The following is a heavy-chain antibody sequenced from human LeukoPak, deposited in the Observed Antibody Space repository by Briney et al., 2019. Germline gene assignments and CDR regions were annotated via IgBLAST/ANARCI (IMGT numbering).Heavy chain of an antibody. V-gene: IGHV4-59*01. CDR2: IYYSGST. Sequence: SSETLSLTCTVSGGSISSYYWSWIRQPPGKGLEWIGYIYYSGSTNYNPSLKSRVTISVDTSKNQFSLNLSSVTAADTAVYYCARDPSGLLRGWFDPWGQGTLATVSS. CDR1: GGSISSYY. CDR3: ARDPSGLLRGWFDP. J-gene: IGHJ5*02. D-gene: IGHD2-15*01.